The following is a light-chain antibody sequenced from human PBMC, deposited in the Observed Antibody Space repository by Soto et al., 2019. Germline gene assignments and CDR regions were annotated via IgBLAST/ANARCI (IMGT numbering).Light chain of an antibody. CDR2: DVS. V-gene: IGLV2-14*01. CDR1: SSDVGGYNY. Sequence: QSVLTQPASVSGSPGQSITISCTGTSSDVGGYNYVSWYQQHPGKAPKLMIYDVSNRPSGVSNRFSGSKSGNTASLTISGLQAEDEADYYCSSYTSSSTWVFGRGTQLTVL. J-gene: IGLJ3*02. CDR3: SSYTSSSTWV.